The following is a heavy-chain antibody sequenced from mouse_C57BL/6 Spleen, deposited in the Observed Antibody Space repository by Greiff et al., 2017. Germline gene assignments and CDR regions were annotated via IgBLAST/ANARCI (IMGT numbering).Heavy chain of an antibody. CDR2: IDPSDSET. Sequence: VQLQQPGAELVRPGYSVKLSCKASGYTFTSYWMHWVKQRPIQGLEWIGNIDPSDSETHYNQKFKDKATLTVDKSSSTAYMQLSSLTSEDSAVYYCARWRDAMDYWCQGTSVTVSS. CDR3: ARWRDAMDY. V-gene: IGHV1-52*01. CDR1: GYTFTSYW. J-gene: IGHJ4*01.